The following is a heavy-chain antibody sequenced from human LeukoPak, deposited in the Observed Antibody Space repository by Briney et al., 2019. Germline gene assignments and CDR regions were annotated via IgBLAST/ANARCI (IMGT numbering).Heavy chain of an antibody. V-gene: IGHV4-34*01. D-gene: IGHD6-13*01. Sequence: PSETLSLTCAVYGESFSGYYWSWIRQPPGKGLEWIGEINHSGSTNYNPSLKSRVTISVDTSKNQFSLKLSSVTAADTAVYYCASSSWSPDWFDPGGQGTLVTVSS. CDR3: ASSSWSPDWFDP. CDR2: INHSGST. J-gene: IGHJ5*02. CDR1: GESFSGYY.